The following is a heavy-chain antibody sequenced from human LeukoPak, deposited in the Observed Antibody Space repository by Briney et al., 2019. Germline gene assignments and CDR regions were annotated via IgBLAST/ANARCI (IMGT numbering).Heavy chain of an antibody. V-gene: IGHV3-23*01. D-gene: IGHD3-3*01. CDR1: GFTFSSYA. J-gene: IGHJ4*02. CDR3: AKVSSYYDFWSGSHFDY. CDR2: ISGSGGST. Sequence: GSLRLSCAASGFTFSSYAMSWVRQAPGKGLEWVSAISGSGGSTYYADSVKGRFTISRDNSKNTLYLQMNSLRAEDTAVYYCAKVSSYYDFWSGSHFDYWGQGTLVTVSS.